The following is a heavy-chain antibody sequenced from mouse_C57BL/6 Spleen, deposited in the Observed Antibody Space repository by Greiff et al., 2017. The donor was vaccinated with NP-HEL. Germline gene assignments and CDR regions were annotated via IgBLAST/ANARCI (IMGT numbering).Heavy chain of an antibody. CDR2: ISDGGSYT. J-gene: IGHJ2*01. D-gene: IGHD2-5*01. V-gene: IGHV5-4*01. Sequence: EVKLEESGGGLVKPGGSLKLSCAASGFTFSSYAMSWVRQTPEKRLEWVATISDGGSYTYYPDNVKGRFTISRDNAKNNLYLQMSHLKSEDTAMYYCAREGDSNYFDYWGQGTTLTVSS. CDR1: GFTFSSYA. CDR3: AREGDSNYFDY.